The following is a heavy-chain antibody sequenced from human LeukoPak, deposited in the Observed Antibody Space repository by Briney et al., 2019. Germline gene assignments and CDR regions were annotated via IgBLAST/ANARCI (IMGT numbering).Heavy chain of an antibody. CDR1: GYTFTSYG. J-gene: IGHJ4*02. D-gene: IGHD6-13*01. V-gene: IGHV1-18*01. Sequence: ASVKVSCKASGYTFTSYGISWVRQAPGQGLGWMGWISAYNGNTNYAQKLQGRVTMTTDTSTSTAYMELRSLRSDDTAVYYCARAPYSSSWYHFLMIRYYFDYWGQGTLVTVSS. CDR2: ISAYNGNT. CDR3: ARAPYSSSWYHFLMIRYYFDY.